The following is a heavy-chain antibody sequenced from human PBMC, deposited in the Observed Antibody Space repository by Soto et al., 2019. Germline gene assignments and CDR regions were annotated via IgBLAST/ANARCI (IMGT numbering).Heavy chain of an antibody. CDR1: GGSISRGGDY. J-gene: IGHJ5*02. CDR3: ERCSLVVIPVPGFDT. D-gene: IGHD2-2*01. CDR2: IYYNGNT. Sequence: LSLTCTVSGGSISRGGDYWSWIRQHPGRGLEGIVYIYYNGNTYYNPSLKSRVTVSVDTSENQFSLNVRSVTAGVTAVYYCERCSLVVIPVPGFDTWGQGTLVTVS. V-gene: IGHV4-31*03.